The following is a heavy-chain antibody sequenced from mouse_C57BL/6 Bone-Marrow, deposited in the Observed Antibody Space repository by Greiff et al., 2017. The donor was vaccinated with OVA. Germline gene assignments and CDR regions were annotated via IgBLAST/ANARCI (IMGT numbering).Heavy chain of an antibody. CDR3: ARFTTVVATPDY. V-gene: IGHV1-63*01. J-gene: IGHJ2*01. Sequence: VQLQESGAELVRPGTSVKMSCKASGYTFTNYWIGWAKQRPGHGLEWIGDIYPGGGYTNYNEKFKGKATLTADKSSSTAYMQFSSLTSEDSAIYYCARFTTVVATPDYWGQGTTLTVSS. CDR2: IYPGGGYT. D-gene: IGHD1-1*01. CDR1: GYTFTNYW.